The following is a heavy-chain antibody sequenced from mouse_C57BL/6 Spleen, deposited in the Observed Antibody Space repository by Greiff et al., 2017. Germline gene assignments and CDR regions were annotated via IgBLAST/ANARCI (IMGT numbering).Heavy chain of an antibody. CDR3: ARGSSSGYVGFAY. D-gene: IGHD3-2*02. CDR2: ISYDGSN. Sequence: EVQLQQSGPGLVKPSQSLSLTCSVTGYSITSGYYWNWIRQFPGNKLEWMGYISYDGSNNYNPSLKNRISITRDTSKNQFFLKLNSVTTEDTATYYCARGSSSGYVGFAYWGQGTLVTVSA. CDR1: GYSITSGYY. V-gene: IGHV3-6*01. J-gene: IGHJ3*01.